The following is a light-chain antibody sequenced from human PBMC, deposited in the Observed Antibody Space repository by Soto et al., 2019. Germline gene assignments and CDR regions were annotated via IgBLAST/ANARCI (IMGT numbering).Light chain of an antibody. CDR3: QQYCRIIT. V-gene: IGKV1-5*01. J-gene: IGKJ5*01. CDR1: QTIYCW. CDR2: XAS. Sequence: IHMPQSPCILSASLGDRVTVTXRASQTIYCWFAWYQQKTGKAPKXXIDXASSLDSGVSSSFSGSGYGTDFTFTISSLQPDYRLTYYCQQYCRIITFGQGARLDIK.